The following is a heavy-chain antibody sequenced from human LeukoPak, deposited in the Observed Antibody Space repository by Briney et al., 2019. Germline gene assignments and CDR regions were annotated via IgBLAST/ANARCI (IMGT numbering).Heavy chain of an antibody. CDR2: IYPADSDI. CDR1: GYSINNYW. CDR3: GAVAGTASDAFDI. V-gene: IGHV5-51*01. D-gene: IGHD6-19*01. Sequence: GESLKISCKGSGYSINNYWIGWVRQMPGKGLEWMGIIYPADSDIRYSPSFQGQVTISADKSISTAYLQWSSLKASDTAMYYCGAVAGTASDAFDIWGQGTMVTVSS. J-gene: IGHJ3*02.